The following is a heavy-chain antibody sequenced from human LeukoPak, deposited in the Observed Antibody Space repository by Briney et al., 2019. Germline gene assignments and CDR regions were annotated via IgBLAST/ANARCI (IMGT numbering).Heavy chain of an antibody. D-gene: IGHD5-18*01. V-gene: IGHV3-33*01. J-gene: IGHJ4*02. CDR3: ARDLADTAMVLDY. CDR1: GFXFSSYG. Sequence: GRSLRLSCAASGFXFSSYGIHWVRQAPGKGLEWVAVIWYDGSNKYYADSVKGRFTISRDNSKNTLYLQMNSLRAEDTAVYYCARDLADTAMVLDYWGQGTLVTVSS. CDR2: IWYDGSNK.